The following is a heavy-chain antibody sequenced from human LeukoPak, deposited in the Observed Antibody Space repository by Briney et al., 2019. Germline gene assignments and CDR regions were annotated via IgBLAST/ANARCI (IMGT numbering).Heavy chain of an antibody. CDR1: GFTFSTYG. J-gene: IGHJ4*02. CDR3: AKDGSGWAFDY. CDR2: ISYDGSNK. D-gene: IGHD6-19*01. V-gene: IGHV3-30*18. Sequence: PGGSLRLSCAASGFTFSTYGMHWVRQPPGKGLEWVAVISYDGSNKYYADSVKGRFTISRDNSKNTLYLQMNSLRAEDTAVYYCAKDGSGWAFDYWGQGTLVTVSS.